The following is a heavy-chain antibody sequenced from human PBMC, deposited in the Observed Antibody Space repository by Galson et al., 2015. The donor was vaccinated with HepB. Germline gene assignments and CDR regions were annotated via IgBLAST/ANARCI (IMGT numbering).Heavy chain of an antibody. D-gene: IGHD6-19*01. CDR2: IKQDGSEK. J-gene: IGHJ4*02. CDR1: GFTFSSYW. CDR3: ARDSEWLSHFDY. V-gene: IGHV3-7*03. Sequence: SLRLSCAASGFTFSSYWMSWVRQAPGKGLEWVANIKQDGSEKFFVDSVKGRFTISRDNAKNSLYLQMNSLRAEDTAVYYCARDSEWLSHFDYWGQGTLVTVSS.